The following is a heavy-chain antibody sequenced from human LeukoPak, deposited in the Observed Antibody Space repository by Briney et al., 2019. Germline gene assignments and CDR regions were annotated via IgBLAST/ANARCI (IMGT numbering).Heavy chain of an antibody. CDR2: IYYSGST. V-gene: IGHV4-61*01. Sequence: SETLSLTCTVSGGSVSSGSYHWSWIRQPPGKGLEWIGYIYYSGSTNYNPSLKSRVTISVDTSKNQFSLKLSSVTAADTAVYYCAITTIFGVADYYYYGMDVWGQGTTVTVSS. CDR1: GGSVSSGSYH. D-gene: IGHD3-3*01. CDR3: AITTIFGVADYYYYGMDV. J-gene: IGHJ6*02.